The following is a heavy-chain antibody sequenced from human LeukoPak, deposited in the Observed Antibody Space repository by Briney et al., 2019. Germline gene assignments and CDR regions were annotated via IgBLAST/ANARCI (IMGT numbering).Heavy chain of an antibody. CDR3: ARDYSGWAYYFDY. J-gene: IGHJ4*02. D-gene: IGHD6-19*01. CDR2: IYYSGNT. V-gene: IGHV4-59*01. Sequence: SETLSLTCTVSGGSISSYYWSWIRQPPGKGLEWIGYIYYSGNTNYNPSLKSRVTISLDTSKNQFSLTLSSVTAADTAVYYCARDYSGWAYYFDYWGQGTLVTVSS. CDR1: GGSISSYY.